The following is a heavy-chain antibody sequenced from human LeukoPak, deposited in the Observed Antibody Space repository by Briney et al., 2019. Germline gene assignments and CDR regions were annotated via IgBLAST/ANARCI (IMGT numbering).Heavy chain of an antibody. CDR3: AKGSYGSGTYGSFDY. CDR2: IRGTGDST. V-gene: IGHV3-23*01. J-gene: IGHJ4*02. D-gene: IGHD3-10*01. CDR1: GFTFSSYT. Sequence: GGSLRLSCAASGFTFSSYTMNWVRQAPGKGLEWVSVIRGTGDSTYYADSVKGRFTISRDNSKNTLYLQMNSLRAEDTAVYYCAKGSYGSGTYGSFDYWGQGTLVTVSS.